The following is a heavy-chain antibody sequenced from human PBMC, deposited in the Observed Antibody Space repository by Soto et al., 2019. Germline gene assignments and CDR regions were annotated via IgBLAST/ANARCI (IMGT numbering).Heavy chain of an antibody. CDR3: AKDQDVGGYSSFDY. V-gene: IGHV3-30*18. J-gene: IGHJ4*02. D-gene: IGHD3-22*01. CDR2: ISYDGSSK. CDR1: GFTFSSYG. Sequence: PGGSLRLSCAASGFTFSSYGMHWVRQAPGKGLEWVAVISYDGSSKYYADSAKGRFTISRDNSKNTLYLQMNSLRAEDTAVYYCAKDQDVGGYSSFDYWGQGTLVTVSS.